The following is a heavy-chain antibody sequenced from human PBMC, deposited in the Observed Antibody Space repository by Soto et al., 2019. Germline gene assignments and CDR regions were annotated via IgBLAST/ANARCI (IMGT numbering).Heavy chain of an antibody. D-gene: IGHD3-3*01. CDR1: GYTFTSHG. J-gene: IGHJ6*02. CDR3: ARGSGYGPYYYYGMDV. CDR2: ISAYNGNT. Sequence: ASVKVSCKASGYTFTSHGISWVRQAPGQGLEWMGWISAYNGNTNYAQKLQGRVTMTTDTSTSTAYMELRSLRSDDTAVYYCARGSGYGPYYYYGMDVWGQGTTVTVSS. V-gene: IGHV1-18*01.